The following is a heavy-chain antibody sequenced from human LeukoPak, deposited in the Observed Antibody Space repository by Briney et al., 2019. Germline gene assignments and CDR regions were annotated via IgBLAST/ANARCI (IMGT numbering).Heavy chain of an antibody. V-gene: IGHV3-20*04. CDR2: FNLNGGST. CDR3: ARESGGTFDY. J-gene: IGHJ4*02. D-gene: IGHD4-23*01. CDR1: GFTFDDYG. Sequence: SGVSLRLSCAASGFTFDDYGMSWVLQAPGKGLEWVSGFNLNGGSTGYADSVKGLFTISRDNAKNSLYLQMNSLRAEDTALYYCARESGGTFDYWGQGTLVTVSS.